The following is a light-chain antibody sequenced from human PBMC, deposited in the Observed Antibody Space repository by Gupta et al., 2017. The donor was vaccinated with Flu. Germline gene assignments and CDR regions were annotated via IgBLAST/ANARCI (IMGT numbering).Light chain of an antibody. V-gene: IGLV1-40*01. CDR2: DDK. CDR3: RSYATSSRPVV. CDR1: GTNIGADYD. Sequence: SILTQPPSVAGPPRQRVTISCTGTGTNIGADYDVYWYQQLPGKAPKLLIYDDKSRPAGVGGRFSGSKSAGTAALAIAELQADDEADYYCRSYATSSRPVVFGGGTKLTVL. J-gene: IGLJ2*01.